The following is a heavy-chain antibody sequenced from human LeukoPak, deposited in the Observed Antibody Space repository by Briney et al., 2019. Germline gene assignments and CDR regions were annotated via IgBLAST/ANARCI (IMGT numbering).Heavy chain of an antibody. V-gene: IGHV3-21*01. CDR1: GFTFSTYT. J-gene: IGHJ4*02. Sequence: GGSLRLSCAASGFTFSTYTMNWVRQAPGKGLEWVSSISSRSSYIYYADSVKGRFTISRDNAKNSLYLQMNSLRAEDTAVYYCARDDPLLWFGELTPFDYWGQGTLVTVSS. D-gene: IGHD3-10*01. CDR2: ISSRSSYI. CDR3: ARDDPLLWFGELTPFDY.